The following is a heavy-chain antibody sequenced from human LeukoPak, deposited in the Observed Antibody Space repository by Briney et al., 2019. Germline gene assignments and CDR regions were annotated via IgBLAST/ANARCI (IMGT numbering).Heavy chain of an antibody. CDR1: GGSISSYY. CDR2: IYYSGST. D-gene: IGHD4-17*01. CDR3: AGLPTVTFFDY. J-gene: IGHJ4*02. Sequence: PSETLSLTCTVSGGSISSYYWGWIRQPPGKGLEWIGSIYYSGSTYYNPSLKSRVTISVDTSKNQFSLKLSSVTAADTAVYYCAGLPTVTFFDYWGQGTLVTVSS. V-gene: IGHV4-39*01.